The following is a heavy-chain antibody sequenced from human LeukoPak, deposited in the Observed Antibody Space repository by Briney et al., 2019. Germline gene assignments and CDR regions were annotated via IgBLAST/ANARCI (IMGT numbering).Heavy chain of an antibody. Sequence: SETLSLTCAVYGGSFSGYYWSWIRQPPGKGLEWIGYIYYSGSTNYNPSLKSRVTISVDTSKNQFSLKLSSVTAADTAVYYCARGAGAPIAVAGYYYYYYMDVWGKGTTVTVSS. CDR2: IYYSGST. D-gene: IGHD6-19*01. CDR3: ARGAGAPIAVAGYYYYYYMDV. J-gene: IGHJ6*03. CDR1: GGSFSGYY. V-gene: IGHV4-59*01.